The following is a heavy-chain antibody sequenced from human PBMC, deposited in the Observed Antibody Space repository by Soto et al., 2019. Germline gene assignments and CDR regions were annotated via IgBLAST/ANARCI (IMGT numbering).Heavy chain of an antibody. CDR3: TRQGRPGYCTGGNCYPTFDV. J-gene: IGHJ3*01. D-gene: IGHD2-8*02. CDR1: GGSISSSAYY. V-gene: IGHV4-39*01. CDR2: VYYTGIT. Sequence: QMHLLESGPGLVKPSETLSLTCTVSGGSISSSAYYWGWIRQSPGKGLEWIGSVYYTGITDYKSSLESRISISAETSRNQLALRLNSMTAADTGRYFCTRQGRPGYCTGGNCYPTFDVWGEGTLVTVSS.